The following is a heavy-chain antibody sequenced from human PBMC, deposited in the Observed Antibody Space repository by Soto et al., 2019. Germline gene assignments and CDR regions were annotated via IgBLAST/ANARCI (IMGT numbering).Heavy chain of an antibody. D-gene: IGHD3-3*01. V-gene: IGHV1-69*13. CDR2: IIPIFGTA. CDR1: GGTFSSYA. Sequence: SVKVSCKASGGTFSSYAISWVRQAPGQGLEWMGGIIPIFGTANYAQKFQGRVTITADESTSTAYMELSSLRSEDTAVYYCARASFRGSLRFWEWLLSSWGQETLVTVSS. CDR3: ARASFRGSLRFWEWLLSS. J-gene: IGHJ4*02.